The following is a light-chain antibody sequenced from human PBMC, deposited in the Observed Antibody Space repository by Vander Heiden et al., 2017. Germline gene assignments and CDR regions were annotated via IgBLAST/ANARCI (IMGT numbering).Light chain of an antibody. Sequence: IQMTQPTSSASAPVGDRVTISCRASQDISTYLAWYQQKPGKAPKLLIYGTSTLMTDVPARFSGSGYGTDFTLTISSLQSEDSATYYCQQANGFPPTFGQGTRLEIK. CDR1: QDISTY. J-gene: IGKJ5*01. CDR3: QQANGFPPT. V-gene: IGKV1-12*01. CDR2: GTS.